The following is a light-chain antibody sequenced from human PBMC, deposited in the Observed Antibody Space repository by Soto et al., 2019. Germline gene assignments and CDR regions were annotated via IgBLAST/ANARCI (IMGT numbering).Light chain of an antibody. J-gene: IGKJ4*01. V-gene: IGKV1-6*01. CDR2: AAS. CDR1: QAISSD. Sequence: AIQMTQSPSSLSASVGDRVTITCRASQAISSDLAWYQQKPGMAPKFLIFAASNLQRGVPARFSGSGSGTDFTLTIRSQQPEDFATYYCLQLYTSPRTFGPGTKVEV. CDR3: LQLYTSPRT.